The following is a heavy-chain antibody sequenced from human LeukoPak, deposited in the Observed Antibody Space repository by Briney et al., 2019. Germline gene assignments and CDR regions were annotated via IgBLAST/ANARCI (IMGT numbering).Heavy chain of an antibody. CDR2: IYHSGST. D-gene: IGHD2-8*01. CDR1: GYSLSSGYS. Sequence: PSETLSHTCAVSGYSLSSGYSWGWIRQPPGKGLEWIGSIYHSGSTYYNPSLKSRVTISVDTPKNQFSLKLSSVTATDTAVYYCARYLGKAGAHWTHGVCYFNALDIWRQPTNLTVSS. CDR3: ARYLGKAGAHWTHGVCYFNALDI. J-gene: IGHJ3*02. V-gene: IGHV4-38-2*01.